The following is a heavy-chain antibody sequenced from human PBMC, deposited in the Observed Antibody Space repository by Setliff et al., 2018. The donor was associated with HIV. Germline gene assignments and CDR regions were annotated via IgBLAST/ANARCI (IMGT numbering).Heavy chain of an antibody. D-gene: IGHD4-17*01. CDR3: TRSTTAD. CDR1: GYRFTDFY. Sequence: ASVKVSCKTFGYRFTDFYVNWVRQAPGQGLEWMGWINPKSGATKNAQKFPGRVTMTRDTSIRAAYMELRMLTSDDTAIYYCTRSTTADWGQGTMVTVSS. V-gene: IGHV1-2*02. J-gene: IGHJ4*02. CDR2: INPKSGAT.